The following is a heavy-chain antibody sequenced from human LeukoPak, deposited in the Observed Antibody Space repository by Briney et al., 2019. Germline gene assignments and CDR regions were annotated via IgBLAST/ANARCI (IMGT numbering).Heavy chain of an antibody. CDR1: GFSLRKNGVG. D-gene: IGHD2-2*01. CDR3: AHSHPNLGYCTSTSCYNWFNP. Sequence: SGPTLVNPTQTLTLTCTFSGFSLRKNGVGVGWIRQPPGKALEWLALIYWDDDKRYSPSLKSRLTITKDTSKNQVVLKMTNMDPVDTATYSCAHSHPNLGYCTSTSCYNWFNPWGQGTLVTVSS. CDR2: IYWDDDK. V-gene: IGHV2-5*02. J-gene: IGHJ5*02.